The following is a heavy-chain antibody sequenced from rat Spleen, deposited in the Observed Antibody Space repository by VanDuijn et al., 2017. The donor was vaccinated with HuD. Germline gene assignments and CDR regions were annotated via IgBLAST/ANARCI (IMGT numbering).Heavy chain of an antibody. V-gene: IGHV5-31*01. CDR2: TTNTGDIT. Sequence: EVQLVESGGGLVQPGRSLTLSCVASGFTINNYWMTWIRQAPGKGLEWVASTTNTGDITYYSDSLEGRFTLSRDNARGTLYLQMNSLRSEDTANYYCTRDVPVHYYVLDVWGQGVSVIVSS. J-gene: IGHJ4*01. CDR3: TRDVPVHYYVLDV. CDR1: GFTINNYW.